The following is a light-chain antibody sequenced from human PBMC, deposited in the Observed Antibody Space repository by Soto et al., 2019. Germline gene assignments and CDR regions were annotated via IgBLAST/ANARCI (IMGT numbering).Light chain of an antibody. J-gene: IGKJ1*01. CDR3: QQYNSWT. CDR1: QSIGRW. Sequence: DIQMTQSPSTLSASVGDSVTITCRASQSIGRWLAWYQHKPGNAPKLLIYKASSLEIGVPSRFSGRGSGTIFTLTISSLQPDDVATYYCQQYNSWTFGQGTKVEIK. CDR2: KAS. V-gene: IGKV1-5*03.